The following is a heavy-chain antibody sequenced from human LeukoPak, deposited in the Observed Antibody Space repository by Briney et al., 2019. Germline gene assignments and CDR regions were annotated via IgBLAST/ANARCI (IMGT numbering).Heavy chain of an antibody. CDR1: GFTFSSYA. V-gene: IGHV3-23*01. CDR3: AKVGWDTVAWYYYYMDV. CDR2: ISGSGGST. J-gene: IGHJ6*03. D-gene: IGHD5-18*01. Sequence: GGSLRLSCAASGFTFSSYAMSWVRQAPGKGLEWASAISGSGGSTYYADSVKGRFTISRDNSKNTLYLQMNSLRAEDTAVYYCAKVGWDTVAWYYYYMDVWGKGTTVTVSS.